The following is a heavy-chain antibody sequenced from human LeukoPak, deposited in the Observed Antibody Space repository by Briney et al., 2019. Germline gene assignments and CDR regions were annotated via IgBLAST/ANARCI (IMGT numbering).Heavy chain of an antibody. CDR2: ISSSSSYI. Sequence: PGGSLRLACAASGFTFSSYSMNWVRQAPGKGLEWVSSISSSSSYIYYADSVKGRFTISRDNAKNSLYLQMNSLRAEDTAVYYCAKYGYNRLDYWGQGTLVTVSS. D-gene: IGHD5-24*01. CDR1: GFTFSSYS. J-gene: IGHJ4*02. V-gene: IGHV3-21*04. CDR3: AKYGYNRLDY.